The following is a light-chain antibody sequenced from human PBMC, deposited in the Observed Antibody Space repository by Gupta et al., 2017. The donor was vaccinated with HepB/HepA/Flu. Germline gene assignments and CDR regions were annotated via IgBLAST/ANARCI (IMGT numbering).Light chain of an antibody. V-gene: IGKV4-1*01. CDR1: QNILSSSNNKNY. J-gene: IGKJ1*01. Sequence: IVMTQSPDSLAVSLGERATVNCKSSQNILSSSNNKNYLDWYQQKPGQPPKLLITWASTRQSGVTDRFSGGGYGTDFTLTSSRLQDEDVAVYYWQQHYTTRTFGQGTXVEIK. CDR3: QQHYTTRT. CDR2: WAS.